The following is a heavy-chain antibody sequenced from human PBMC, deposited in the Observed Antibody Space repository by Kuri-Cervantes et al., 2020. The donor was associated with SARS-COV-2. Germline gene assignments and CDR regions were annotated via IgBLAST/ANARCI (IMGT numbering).Heavy chain of an antibody. CDR2: IYFSGSN. V-gene: IGHV4-59*12. CDR3: ATAPALTGTGVWFDP. D-gene: IGHD6-19*01. Sequence: SETLSLTCTVSGGSISSYNWSWIRQPPGKGLEWIGYIYFSGSNNYNPYPKGRVTISVDTSKNQFSLKLSSVAAADTAVYYCATAPALTGTGVWFDPWGQGALVTVSS. J-gene: IGHJ5*02. CDR1: GGSISSYN.